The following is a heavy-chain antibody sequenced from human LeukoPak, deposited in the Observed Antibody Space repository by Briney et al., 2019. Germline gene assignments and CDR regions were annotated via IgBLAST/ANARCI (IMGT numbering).Heavy chain of an antibody. Sequence: GGSLRLSCAAAGFTFSSYWMSWVRQAPGKGLEWVANIKQDGSEKYYVDSVKGRFTISRDNAKNSLYLQMNSLRAEDTAVYYCGRGITGMMLDYWGQGTLVTVSS. CDR3: GRGITGMMLDY. CDR1: GFTFSSYW. V-gene: IGHV3-7*01. D-gene: IGHD1-20*01. J-gene: IGHJ4*02. CDR2: IKQDGSEK.